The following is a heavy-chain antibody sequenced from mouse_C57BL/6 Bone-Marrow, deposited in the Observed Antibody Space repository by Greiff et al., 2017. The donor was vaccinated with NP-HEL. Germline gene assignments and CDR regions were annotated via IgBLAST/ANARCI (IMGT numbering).Heavy chain of an antibody. Sequence: EVQLQQSGPVLVKPGASVKMSCKASGYTFTDYYMNWVKQSHGKSLEWIGVINPYNGGTSYNQKFKGKATLTVDKSSSTAYMELNSLTSEDSAVYYCSYGSYYYAMDYWGQGTSVTVSS. V-gene: IGHV1-19*01. J-gene: IGHJ4*01. CDR2: INPYNGGT. CDR3: SYGSYYYAMDY. D-gene: IGHD1-1*01. CDR1: GYTFTDYY.